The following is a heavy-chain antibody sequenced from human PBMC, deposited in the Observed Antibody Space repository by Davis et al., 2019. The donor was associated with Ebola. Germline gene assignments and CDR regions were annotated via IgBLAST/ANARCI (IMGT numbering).Heavy chain of an antibody. CDR2: SGRTDKT. D-gene: IGHD6-19*01. J-gene: IGHJ4*02. CDR1: GFSFNSYW. V-gene: IGHV3-23*01. CDR3: AKEIGGSGWYSIDY. Sequence: GGSLRLSCVASGFSFNSYWMSWVRQAPGKGLEWVSASGRTDKTYYADSVKGRFTISRDKSKNTVYLQMNSLRAEDTAVYYCAKEIGGSGWYSIDYWGQGTLVTVSS.